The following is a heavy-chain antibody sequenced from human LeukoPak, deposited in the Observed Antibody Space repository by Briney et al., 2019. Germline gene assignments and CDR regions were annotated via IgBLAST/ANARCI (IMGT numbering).Heavy chain of an antibody. CDR1: GFTFSNYA. CDR2: ISGSDGTT. J-gene: IGHJ5*02. V-gene: IGHV3-23*01. Sequence: PGGSLRLSCAASGFTFSNYAMSWVRQAPGKGLEWVSIISGSDGTTYYADSVKGRFTISRDNSKNTLYLQMNSLRAEDTAVYCCARTLMITVTGWFDPWGQGTLVTVSS. CDR3: ARTLMITVTGWFDP. D-gene: IGHD4-11*01.